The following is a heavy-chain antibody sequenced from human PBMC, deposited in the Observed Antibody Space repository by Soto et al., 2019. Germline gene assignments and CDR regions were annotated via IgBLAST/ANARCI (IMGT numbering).Heavy chain of an antibody. CDR1: GGSFSGYY. CDR2: INHSGST. J-gene: IGHJ4*02. CDR3: ARGKSSTVATFFDY. D-gene: IGHD4-17*01. Sequence: SETLSLTCAVYGGSFSGYYWSWIRQPPGKGLEWIGEINHSGSTNYNPSLKSRVTISVDTFKNQFSLKLSSVTAADTAVYYCARGKSSTVATFFDYWGQGTLVTVSS. V-gene: IGHV4-34*01.